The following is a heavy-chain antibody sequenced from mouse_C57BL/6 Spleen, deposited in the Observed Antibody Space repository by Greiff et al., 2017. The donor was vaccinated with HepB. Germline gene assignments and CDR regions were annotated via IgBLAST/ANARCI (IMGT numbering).Heavy chain of an antibody. J-gene: IGHJ4*01. CDR1: GFTFSDYG. Sequence: EVMLVESGGGLVKPGGSLKLSCAASGFTFSDYGMHWVRQAPEKGLEWVAYISSGSSTIYYADTVKGRFTISRDNAKNTLFLQMTRRRSEDTAMYYWARGTVMDYWGQGTSVTVSS. CDR2: ISSGSSTI. D-gene: IGHD1-1*01. CDR3: ARGTVMDY. V-gene: IGHV5-17*01.